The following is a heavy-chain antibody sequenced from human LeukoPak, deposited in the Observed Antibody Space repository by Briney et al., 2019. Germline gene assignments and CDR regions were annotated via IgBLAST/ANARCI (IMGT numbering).Heavy chain of an antibody. V-gene: IGHV3-15*01. D-gene: IGHD3-22*01. J-gene: IGHJ4*02. CDR2: IKSKSYDGTV. CDR1: RFTFRKAW. Sequence: GGSPSLSPANSRFTFRKAWISRVPEASRTGGEWGGRIKSKSYDGTVDYDAPVKGRVNISRDDAENTLFLQMSSLKTEDTAVYYCTTYDSSGYYSDYWGQGTLVTVSS. CDR3: TTYDSSGYYSDY.